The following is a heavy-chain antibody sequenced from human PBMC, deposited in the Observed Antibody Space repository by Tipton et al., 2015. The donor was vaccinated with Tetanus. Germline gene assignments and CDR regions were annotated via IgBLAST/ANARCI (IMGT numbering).Heavy chain of an antibody. Sequence: TLSLTCSVSGASISGSNYFWNWIRQQPGKGPEWIGYIYYSGNSDYNPSLKSRVTLSVDTSNNQFSLKLNSVTAADTAVYYCARLASYSNHLDAWGQGALVTVSS. CDR3: ARLASYSNHLDA. CDR1: GASISGSNYF. J-gene: IGHJ4*02. V-gene: IGHV4-30-4*08. CDR2: IYYSGNS. D-gene: IGHD4-11*01.